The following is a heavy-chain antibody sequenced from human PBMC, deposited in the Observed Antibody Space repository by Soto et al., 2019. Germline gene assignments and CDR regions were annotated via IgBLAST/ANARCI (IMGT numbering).Heavy chain of an antibody. V-gene: IGHV4-61*01. Sequence: QVQLQESGPGLVKPSETLSLTCTVSGGSVSSGSYYWSWIRQPPGKGLEWIGYIYYSGSTNYNPSLKSRATISVDTSMQQSSLKLSSVTAADTAVYYWARYLGYYYYGMDVWGQGTTVTVSS. CDR1: GGSVSSGSYY. CDR2: IYYSGST. CDR3: ARYLGYYYYGMDV. J-gene: IGHJ6*02. D-gene: IGHD3-16*01.